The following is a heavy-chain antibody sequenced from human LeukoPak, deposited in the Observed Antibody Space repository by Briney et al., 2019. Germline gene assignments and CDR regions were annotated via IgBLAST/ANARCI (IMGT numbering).Heavy chain of an antibody. Sequence: GGSLRLSCAASGFTFSSYWLSWVRQAPGKGLEWVANINLDESEKYYVDSVKGRFTISRDNAKNTLYLQMNSLRAEDTAVYYCAKETMTTVNNWGQGTLDTVSS. D-gene: IGHD4-17*01. CDR2: INLDESEK. V-gene: IGHV3-7*01. CDR1: GFTFSSYW. J-gene: IGHJ4*02. CDR3: AKETMTTVNN.